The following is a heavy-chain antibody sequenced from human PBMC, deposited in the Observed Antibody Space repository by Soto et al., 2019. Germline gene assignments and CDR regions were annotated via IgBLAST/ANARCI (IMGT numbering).Heavy chain of an antibody. CDR1: GFSLSTSGVG. Sequence: QITLKESGPPLVKPTQTLTLTCTFSGFSLSTSGVGVGWIRQPPGKALEWLALIYWDDDKRYSPSLKSRLTITKDTYKNQVVLTMTNMDPVDTATYYCAHRRDCGGACYHFDYWGQGTLVTVSS. D-gene: IGHD2-21*02. CDR3: AHRRDCGGACYHFDY. CDR2: IYWDDDK. J-gene: IGHJ4*02. V-gene: IGHV2-5*02.